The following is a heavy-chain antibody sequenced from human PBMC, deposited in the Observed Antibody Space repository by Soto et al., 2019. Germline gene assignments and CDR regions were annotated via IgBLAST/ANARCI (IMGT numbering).Heavy chain of an antibody. Sequence: LVKVSCKASGGTFSRYTFSWVRQAPGQGLEWMGYIIPIFGAPNYAQKFQGRVTITADETTSTAFLELHSLTSEDTAVYYCATCHGSGSYYYNWFDTWGQGTLVTVSS. D-gene: IGHD3-10*01. V-gene: IGHV1-69*13. J-gene: IGHJ5*02. CDR2: IIPIFGAP. CDR1: GGTFSRYT. CDR3: ATCHGSGSYYYNWFDT.